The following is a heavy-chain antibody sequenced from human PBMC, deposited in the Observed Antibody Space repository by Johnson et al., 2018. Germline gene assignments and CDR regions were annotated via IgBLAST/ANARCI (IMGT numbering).Heavy chain of an antibody. CDR3: AKLDYFDSSDFYEYFDH. J-gene: IGHJ4*01. V-gene: IGHV3-30*18. CDR2: ISYEGTDT. CDR1: GFSFSSFG. D-gene: IGHD3-22*01. Sequence: QVQLVESGGGVVQPGRSLRLSCVVSGFSFSSFGMHWVRQAPGKGLDWVATISYEGTDTYFGDSVKGRFTVSRDDSRNTLYLKMNNLKREDTAVYFCAKLDYFDSSDFYEYFDHWGQGTLVSVSS.